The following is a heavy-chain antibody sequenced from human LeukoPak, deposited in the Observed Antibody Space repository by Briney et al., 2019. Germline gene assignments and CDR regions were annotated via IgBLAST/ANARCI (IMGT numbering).Heavy chain of an antibody. Sequence: GASVKVSCKASGYTFTGYYMHWVRQAPGQGLEWMGWINPNSGGTNYAQKFQGRVTMTRDTSVSTAYMELSRLRSDDTAVYYCARAYSSGWYLDLRVSNWFDPWGQGTLVTVSS. V-gene: IGHV1-2*02. CDR1: GYTFTGYY. J-gene: IGHJ5*02. CDR3: ARAYSSGWYLDLRVSNWFDP. CDR2: INPNSGGT. D-gene: IGHD6-19*01.